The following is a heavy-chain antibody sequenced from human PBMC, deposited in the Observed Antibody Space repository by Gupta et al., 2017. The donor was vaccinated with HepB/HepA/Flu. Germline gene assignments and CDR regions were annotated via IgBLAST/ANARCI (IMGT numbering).Heavy chain of an antibody. CDR3: ARNIDTVGSGIVNSYYYGMEV. D-gene: IGHD6-19*01. Sequence: EEQLVQPGGGLTQPGGSLRLSCAGAGFIFSNYEMNWGRQAPGKGLEWVSHISRNSINIYYADYVRGRFTISRDNDKKSLFLQMNSLRGEETAVYYCARNIDTVGSGIVNSYYYGMEVWGQGTPVTVSS. J-gene: IGHJ6*02. V-gene: IGHV3-48*03. CDR2: ISRNSINI. CDR1: GFIFSNYE.